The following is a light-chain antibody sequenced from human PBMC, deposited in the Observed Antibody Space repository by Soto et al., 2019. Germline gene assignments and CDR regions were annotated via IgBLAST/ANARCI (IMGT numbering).Light chain of an antibody. CDR2: EGS. CDR1: SSDVGSYNL. CDR3: CSYAGSSTCV. Sequence: QSALTQPASVSGSPGQSITISCTGTSSDVGSYNLVSWYQQHPGKAPKLMIYEGSKRPSGVSNRFSGSKSGNTASLTISGIQAEDEADYYCCSYAGSSTCVFGGGTKLTVL. V-gene: IGLV2-23*01. J-gene: IGLJ3*02.